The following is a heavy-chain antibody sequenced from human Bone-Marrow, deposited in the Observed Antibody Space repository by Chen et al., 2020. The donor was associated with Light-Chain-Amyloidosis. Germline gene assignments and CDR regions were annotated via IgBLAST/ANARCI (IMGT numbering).Heavy chain of an antibody. CDR2: INPDNGGT. V-gene: IGHV1-2*04. CDR1: GYTFTDFY. CDR3: AKDSEIRGLIYAMNV. D-gene: IGHD3-10*01. Sequence: QVQMVQSGAEVKEPGASIKVSCKTSGYTFTDFYIHWVRQAPGQGLEWMAWINPDNGGTRYAQKFQGWITVTRETSTRTVYMELSRLRSGDTAVYYCAKDSEIRGLIYAMNVWGQGTTVNVSS. J-gene: IGHJ6*02.